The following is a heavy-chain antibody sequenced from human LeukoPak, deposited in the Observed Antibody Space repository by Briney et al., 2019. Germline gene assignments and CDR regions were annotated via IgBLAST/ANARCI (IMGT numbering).Heavy chain of an antibody. CDR2: ISGSGGST. CDR1: GFTFSSYA. D-gene: IGHD3-22*01. CDR3: ATGYDSSGYLFHY. V-gene: IGHV3-23*01. J-gene: IGHJ4*02. Sequence: GGSLRLSCAASGFTFSSYAMSWVRQAPGKGLEWVSGISGSGGSTNYADSVKGRFTISRDNSKKTLYLQMNLLRGEDTAVYYCATGYDSSGYLFHYWGQGSLVTVSS.